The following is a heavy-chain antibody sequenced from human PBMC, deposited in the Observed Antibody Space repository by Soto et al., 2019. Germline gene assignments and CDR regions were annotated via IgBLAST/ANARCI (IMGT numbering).Heavy chain of an antibody. CDR1: GYTFTSYG. CDR2: ISAYNGNT. J-gene: IGHJ6*02. D-gene: IGHD5-12*01. V-gene: IGHV1-18*01. CDR3: ARDPITLEMATIYGYYYYYGMDV. Sequence: ASVKVSCKASGYTFTSYGISWVRQAPGQGLEWMGWISAYNGNTNYAQKLQGRVTMTTDTSTSTAYMKLSSLRSDDTAVYYCARDPITLEMATIYGYYYYYGMDVWGQGTTVTVSS.